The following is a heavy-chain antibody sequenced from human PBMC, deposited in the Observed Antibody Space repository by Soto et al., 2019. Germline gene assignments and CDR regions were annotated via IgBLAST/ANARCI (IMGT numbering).Heavy chain of an antibody. CDR1: GFTFNGYA. CDR3: AKDHLGGAVADSFDY. V-gene: IGHV3-23*01. J-gene: IGHJ4*02. Sequence: EVQLLESGGGLVQPGGSLRLSCTASGFTFNGYAMNWVRQAPGKVLEWVSAVTSGGTTTYYADSVKGRFTISRDNSRSTVYLQMNRLGVEDTAIYYCAKDHLGGAVADSFDYWGRGTLVTVSS. CDR2: VTSGGTTT. D-gene: IGHD6-19*01.